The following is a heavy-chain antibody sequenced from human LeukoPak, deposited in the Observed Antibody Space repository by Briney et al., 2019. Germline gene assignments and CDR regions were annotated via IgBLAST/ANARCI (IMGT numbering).Heavy chain of an antibody. V-gene: IGHV3-48*04. D-gene: IGHD2-2*01. CDR3: ARVEGYCSSTSCEPAN. J-gene: IGHJ4*02. Sequence: GGSLRLSCAASGFTFSSYSMNWVRQAPGKGLEWVSYISSSSSTIYYADSVKGRFTISRDNAKNSLYLQMNSLRAEDTAVYYCARVEGYCSSTSCEPANWGQGTLVTVSS. CDR2: ISSSSSTI. CDR1: GFTFSSYS.